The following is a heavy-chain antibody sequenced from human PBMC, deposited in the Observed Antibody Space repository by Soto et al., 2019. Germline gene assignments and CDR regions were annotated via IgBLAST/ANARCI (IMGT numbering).Heavy chain of an antibody. Sequence: GGSLRLSCAVSGFTFGSYWMNWVRLIPGKGLEWVAYIKPDGSATYYVDSVKGRFTISRDNAKNSLYLQMNSLRVEDTSVYYCASGGWFGEYGYYFDYWGQGTLVTVSS. CDR3: ASGGWFGEYGYYFDY. D-gene: IGHD3-10*01. J-gene: IGHJ4*02. CDR2: IKPDGSAT. CDR1: GFTFGSYW. V-gene: IGHV3-7*01.